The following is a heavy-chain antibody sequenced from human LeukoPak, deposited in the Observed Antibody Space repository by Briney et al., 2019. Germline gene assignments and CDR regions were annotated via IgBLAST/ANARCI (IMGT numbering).Heavy chain of an antibody. CDR1: GGSISGSY. CDR2: IFYGST. D-gene: IGHD1-1*01. V-gene: IGHV4-59*01. J-gene: IGHJ2*01. Sequence: NPSETLSLTCTVSGGSISGSYWSWIRLPPGKGLEWIGYIFYGSTTYNPSLKSRVTISVDTSKNQFSLKLISVTAADTAVYYCARGGTEGGLEISFLFDLWGRGTLVTVSS. CDR3: ARGGTEGGLEISFLFDL.